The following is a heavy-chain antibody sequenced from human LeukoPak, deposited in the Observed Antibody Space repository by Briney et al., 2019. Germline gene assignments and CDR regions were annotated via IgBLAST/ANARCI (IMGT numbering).Heavy chain of an antibody. D-gene: IGHD4-23*01. CDR3: ARVGVDYSGNIIKYFFDY. Sequence: SETPSLTCTVSGGSISSYQWSWIRQPPGKGLEWIGNIYYSGSANYNPSLKSRVTISVDTSKNQFSLKLSPVTAADTAVYYCARVGVDYSGNIIKYFFDYWGQGTLVTVSS. CDR1: GGSISSYQ. J-gene: IGHJ4*02. V-gene: IGHV4-59*01. CDR2: IYYSGSA.